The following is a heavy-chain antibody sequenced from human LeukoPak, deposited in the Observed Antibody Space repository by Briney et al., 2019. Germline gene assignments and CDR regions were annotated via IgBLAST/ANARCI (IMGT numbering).Heavy chain of an antibody. CDR2: ISAYNGNT. CDR1: GYTFTSYG. J-gene: IGHJ3*02. V-gene: IGHV1-18*01. Sequence: ASLKVSCKASGYTFTSYGISWVRQAPGQGLEWMGRISAYNGNTNYAQKLQGRVTMTTDTSTSTAYMELRSLRSDDTAVYYCARDEGYSYALPDAFDIWGQGTMVTVSS. CDR3: ARDEGYSYALPDAFDI. D-gene: IGHD5-18*01.